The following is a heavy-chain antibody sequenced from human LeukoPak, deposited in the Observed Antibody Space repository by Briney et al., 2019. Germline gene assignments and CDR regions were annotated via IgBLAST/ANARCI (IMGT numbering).Heavy chain of an antibody. CDR3: AALDHGHDY. CDR2: INSDGSST. CDR1: GFTFSSYW. V-gene: IGHV3-74*03. J-gene: IGHJ4*02. Sequence: GGSLRLSCVASGFTFSSYWMHWVRQAPGKGLVWVSRINSDGSSTKCADSVKGRFTISRDNAKNTLYLQMNSLRAEDTAVYYCAALDHGHDYWGQGTLVTVSS.